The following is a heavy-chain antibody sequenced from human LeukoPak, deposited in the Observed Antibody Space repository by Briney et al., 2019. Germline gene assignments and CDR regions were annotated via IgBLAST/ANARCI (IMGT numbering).Heavy chain of an antibody. V-gene: IGHV4-39*07. CDR3: ARRHYYDSSGYLDY. Sequence: SETLSLTCTVSGGSISSSSYYWGWIRQPPGKGLEWIGSIYYSGSTYYNPSLNSRVTISVDTSKNQFSLKLTSVTAADTAVYYCARRHYYDSSGYLDYWGQGILVTVSS. J-gene: IGHJ4*02. CDR1: GGSISSSSYY. CDR2: IYYSGST. D-gene: IGHD3-22*01.